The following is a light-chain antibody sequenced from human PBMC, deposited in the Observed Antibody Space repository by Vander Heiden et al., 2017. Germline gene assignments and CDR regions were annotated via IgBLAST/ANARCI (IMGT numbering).Light chain of an antibody. CDR3: QQYGTSSMYT. Sequence: ENVLTQSPGTLSLSPGERATLSCRASQSVSSNYLAWFQQKPGQAPRLLIYAASNRATGIPVRFSGSGSGTDFTLTINGLEPEDFAVYYCQQYGTSSMYTFGQGTKVEI. CDR1: QSVSSNY. V-gene: IGKV3-20*01. J-gene: IGKJ2*01. CDR2: AAS.